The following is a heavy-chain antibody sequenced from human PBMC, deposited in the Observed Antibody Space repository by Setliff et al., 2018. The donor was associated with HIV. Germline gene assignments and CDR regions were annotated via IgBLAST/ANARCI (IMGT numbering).Heavy chain of an antibody. J-gene: IGHJ2*01. CDR3: ARVGCSSTTCPWAWYFDL. Sequence: ASVKVSCKASGYTFTNYIMSWVRQAPGQGLEWMGWINTNTGNPTYAQGFTGRFVFSLDTSVSTAYLQISSLKAEDTAVYYCARVGCSSTTCPWAWYFDLWGRGTLVTVSS. D-gene: IGHD2-2*01. V-gene: IGHV7-4-1*02. CDR2: INTNTGNP. CDR1: GYTFTNYI.